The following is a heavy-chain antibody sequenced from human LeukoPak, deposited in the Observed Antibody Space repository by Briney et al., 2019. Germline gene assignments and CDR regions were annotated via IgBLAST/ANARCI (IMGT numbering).Heavy chain of an antibody. J-gene: IGHJ4*02. V-gene: IGHV3-23*01. CDR1: GFSFSSYA. CDR2: ICNDGGST. Sequence: PGGSLRLSCAASGFSFSSYAMHWARQAPGKGLEWVSAICNDGGSTYYADSVRGRFTISRDNSKKTLYLQMNSLRPEDTAVYYCAKGYCSGGSRYSGLLDYWGQGTLVTVSS. D-gene: IGHD2-15*01. CDR3: AKGYCSGGSRYSGLLDY.